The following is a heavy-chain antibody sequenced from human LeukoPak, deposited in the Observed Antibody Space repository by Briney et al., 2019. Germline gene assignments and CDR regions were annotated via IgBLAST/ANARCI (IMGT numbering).Heavy chain of an antibody. J-gene: IGHJ5*02. Sequence: GGSLRLSCAASGFTFSSYSMNWVRQAPGKGLEWVSYISSSSSTIYYADSVKGRFTISRDNAKNSLYLQMNSLRAEDTAVYYCARDNVDIVVVPAVEKGSDPWGQGALVTVSS. D-gene: IGHD2-2*01. V-gene: IGHV3-48*04. CDR2: ISSSSSTI. CDR1: GFTFSSYS. CDR3: ARDNVDIVVVPAVEKGSDP.